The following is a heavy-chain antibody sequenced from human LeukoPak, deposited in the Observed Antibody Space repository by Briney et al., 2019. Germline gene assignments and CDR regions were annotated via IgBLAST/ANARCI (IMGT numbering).Heavy chain of an antibody. V-gene: IGHV3-33*06. CDR3: AKDPPKKTYSSSSEGDY. J-gene: IGHJ4*02. D-gene: IGHD6-6*01. CDR2: IWYDGSNK. Sequence: PGRSLRLSCAASGFTFSSYGMHWVRQAPGKGLEWVAVIWYDGSNKYYADSVKGRFTISRDNSKNTLYLQMNSLRAEDTAEYYCAKDPPKKTYSSSSEGDYWGQGTLVTVSS. CDR1: GFTFSSYG.